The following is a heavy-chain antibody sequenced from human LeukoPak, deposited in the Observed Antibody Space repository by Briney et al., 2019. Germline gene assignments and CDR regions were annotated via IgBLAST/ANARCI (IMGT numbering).Heavy chain of an antibody. D-gene: IGHD5-24*01. CDR3: ARDRYGDGFAHFDY. CDR1: GYTFTYYA. Sequence: ASVEVSCKASGYTFTYYAMHWVRQAPGQGLQWMGWITPGGGTNYPQKFQGRVAITWDTSITTAYMDLSRLTSDDTAVYYCARDRYGDGFAHFDYWGQGALVTVSS. V-gene: IGHV1-2*02. CDR2: ITPGGGT. J-gene: IGHJ4*02.